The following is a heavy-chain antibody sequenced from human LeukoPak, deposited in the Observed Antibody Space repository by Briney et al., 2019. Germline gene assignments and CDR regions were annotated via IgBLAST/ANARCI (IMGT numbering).Heavy chain of an antibody. CDR1: GFTFRDYN. D-gene: IGHD2-2*01. J-gene: IGHJ4*02. Sequence: GGSLRLSCAASGFTFRDYNMNWVRQAPGKGLEWVSSISSSSSYIYYADSVKGRFTISRDNAKNSLYLQMNSLRAEDTAVYYCAREYCSSTSCKYFDYWGQGTLVTVSS. CDR2: ISSSSSYI. V-gene: IGHV3-21*01. CDR3: AREYCSSTSCKYFDY.